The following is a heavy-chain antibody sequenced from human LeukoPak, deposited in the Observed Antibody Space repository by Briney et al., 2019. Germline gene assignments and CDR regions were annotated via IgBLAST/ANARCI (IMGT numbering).Heavy chain of an antibody. J-gene: IGHJ4*02. D-gene: IGHD5-12*01. CDR1: GGPISSYY. CDR3: ARYNGYAHFDY. Sequence: SETLSLTCSVSGGPISSYYWSWIRQPPGKGLEFIGYIHYSGSTDCKPSLKSRVTISLDTSKSQFSLRLSSVTAADTAVYYCARYNGYAHFDYWGQGTLVTVSS. V-gene: IGHV4-59*08. CDR2: IHYSGST.